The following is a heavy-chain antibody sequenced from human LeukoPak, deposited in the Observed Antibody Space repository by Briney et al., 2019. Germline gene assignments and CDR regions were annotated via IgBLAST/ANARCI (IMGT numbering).Heavy chain of an antibody. CDR2: FDPEDGET. J-gene: IGHJ5*02. Sequence: ASVKVSCKVSGYTLTELSMHWVRQAPGKGLEWMGGFDPEDGETIYAQKFQGRVTMTEDTSTDTAYMELSSLGSEDTAVYYCATARGDMVWGVILSNWFDPWGQGTLVTVSS. CDR1: GYTLTELS. CDR3: ATARGDMVWGVILSNWFDP. D-gene: IGHD3-10*01. V-gene: IGHV1-24*01.